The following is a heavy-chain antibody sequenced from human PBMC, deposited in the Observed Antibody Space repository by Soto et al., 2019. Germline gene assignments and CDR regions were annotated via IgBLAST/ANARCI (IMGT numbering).Heavy chain of an antibody. J-gene: IGHJ5*02. D-gene: IGHD1-20*01. CDR1: GYRFSDYD. CDR2: MNPNSGNT. Sequence: QVQLVQSGAEGKKPGASVKVSCKASGYRFSDYDINWVRQATGQGPEWMGWMNPNSGNTGYAQKFQGKVTMTRNTSINTTYMELSSLGSEDTAVYYCARANRYNWNDEGWFDPWGQGTLVTVSS. CDR3: ARANRYNWNDEGWFDP. V-gene: IGHV1-8*01.